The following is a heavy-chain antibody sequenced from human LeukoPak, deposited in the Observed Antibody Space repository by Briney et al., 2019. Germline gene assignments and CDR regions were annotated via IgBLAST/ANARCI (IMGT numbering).Heavy chain of an antibody. CDR3: AKDLRPVLFDL. CDR2: ISGSGGNT. V-gene: IGHV3-23*01. Sequence: GGSLRLSCAASGFNLSSYPMSWLRHPPGKGLEGFSAISGSGGNTYYAHSVKGRLTISRVNSKNMPEPQMNNLSTQDPAVYYCAKDLRPVLFDLWGQGTLVTVSS. J-gene: IGHJ5*02. CDR1: GFNLSSYP. D-gene: IGHD4-17*01.